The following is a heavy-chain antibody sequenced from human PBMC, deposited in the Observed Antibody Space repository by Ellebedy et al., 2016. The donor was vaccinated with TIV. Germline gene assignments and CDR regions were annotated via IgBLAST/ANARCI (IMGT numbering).Heavy chain of an antibody. CDR3: ARGRGVVAATRGDWFDP. D-gene: IGHD2-15*01. Sequence: SVKVSXXASGGTFSSYAISWVRQAPGQGLEWMGGIIPIFGTANYAQKFQGRVTITADESTSTAYMELSSLRSEDTAVYYCARGRGVVAATRGDWFDPWGQGTLVTVSS. CDR2: IIPIFGTA. CDR1: GGTFSSYA. V-gene: IGHV1-69*13. J-gene: IGHJ5*02.